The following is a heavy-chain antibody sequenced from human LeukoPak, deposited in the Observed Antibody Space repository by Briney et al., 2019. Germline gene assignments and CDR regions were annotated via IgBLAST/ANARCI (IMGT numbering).Heavy chain of an antibody. Sequence: GGSLRLSCAASGFTFSSYWMSWVRQAPGKGLEWVANIKQDGSGKYYVDSVKGRFTISRDNAKNSLYLQMNSLRAEDTAVYYCARVGVVPAAYYYYYMDVWGKGTTVTVSS. D-gene: IGHD2-2*01. CDR1: GFTFSSYW. J-gene: IGHJ6*03. V-gene: IGHV3-7*01. CDR2: IKQDGSGK. CDR3: ARVGVVPAAYYYYYMDV.